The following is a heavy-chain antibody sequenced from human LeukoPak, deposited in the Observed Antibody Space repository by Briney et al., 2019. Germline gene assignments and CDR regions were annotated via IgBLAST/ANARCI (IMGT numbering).Heavy chain of an antibody. CDR1: GFTLSTYA. CDR3: AKGGIAVALGYFDY. V-gene: IGHV3-21*04. CDR2: ISKSSHNI. Sequence: PGGSLRLSCAASGFTLSTYAMTWVRQAPGKGLEWVSSISKSSHNIYYTDSVKGRFTISRDNAKNSLYLQMNSLRAEDMAFYYCAKGGIAVALGYFDYWGQGTLVTVSS. D-gene: IGHD6-19*01. J-gene: IGHJ4*02.